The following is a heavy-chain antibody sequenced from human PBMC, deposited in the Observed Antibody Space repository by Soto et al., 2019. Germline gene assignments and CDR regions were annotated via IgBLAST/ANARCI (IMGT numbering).Heavy chain of an antibody. D-gene: IGHD2-15*01. V-gene: IGHV4-34*01. Sequence: PSETLSLTCAVYGGSFSGYYWSWIRQPPGKGLEWIGEINHSGSTNYNPSLKSRVTISVDTSKNQFSLKLSSVTAADTAVYYCASGAREYCSGGSCYSRFGIDYWGQGTLVTVSS. CDR3: ASGAREYCSGGSCYSRFGIDY. J-gene: IGHJ4*02. CDR1: GGSFSGYY. CDR2: INHSGST.